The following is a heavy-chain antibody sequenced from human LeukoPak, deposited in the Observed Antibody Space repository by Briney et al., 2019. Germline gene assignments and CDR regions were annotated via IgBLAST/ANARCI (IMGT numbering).Heavy chain of an antibody. D-gene: IGHD3-22*01. CDR1: GGSLSSGDYY. CDR3: ARVNDSSGYSNYFDY. V-gene: IGHV4-30-4*01. J-gene: IGHJ4*02. Sequence: SETLSLTCPVSGGSLSSGDYYWSWIRQPPGKGLEWIGYIYYSGRTYYHPSLKSRVTISVDTSKNQLSLKLSSPTAADTAVYYCARVNDSSGYSNYFDYWGQGTLVTVSS. CDR2: IYYSGRT.